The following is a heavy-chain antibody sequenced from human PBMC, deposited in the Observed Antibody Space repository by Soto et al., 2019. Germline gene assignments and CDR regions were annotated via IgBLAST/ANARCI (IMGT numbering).Heavy chain of an antibody. CDR3: ATGRVAATMTQFDY. D-gene: IGHD6-19*01. CDR2: INPNSGGT. CDR1: GYTFTGYY. Sequence: QVQLVQSGAEVKKPGASVKVSCKASGYTFTGYYMHWVRQAPGQGLERMGWINPNSGGTNYAQKFQGWVTMTRDTSINTAYMELSRLRSDDTAVYYCATGRVAATMTQFDYWGQGTLVTVSS. V-gene: IGHV1-2*04. J-gene: IGHJ4*02.